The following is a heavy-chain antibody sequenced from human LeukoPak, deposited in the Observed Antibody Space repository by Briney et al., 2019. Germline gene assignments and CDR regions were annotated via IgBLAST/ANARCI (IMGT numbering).Heavy chain of an antibody. CDR2: IYYSGST. D-gene: IGHD1-26*01. V-gene: IGHV4-59*01. CDR1: GGSISSYY. CDR3: LGSPYYYDMDV. J-gene: IGHJ6*02. Sequence: SETLSLTCTVSGGSISSYYWSWIRQPPGKGLEWIGYIYYSGSTNYNPSLKSRVTISVDTSKNQFSLKLSSVTAADTAVYYCLGSPYYYDMDVWGQGTTVTVSS.